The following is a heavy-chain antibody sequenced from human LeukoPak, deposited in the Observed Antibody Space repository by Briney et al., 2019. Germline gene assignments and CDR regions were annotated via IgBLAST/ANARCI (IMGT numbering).Heavy chain of an antibody. J-gene: IGHJ4*02. D-gene: IGHD3-10*01. CDR3: AKDKELRRGSGSALDY. Sequence: GGSLRLSCAASGFTVSSNYMSWVRQAPGKGLEWVSVIYSGGSTYYADSVKGRFTISRDNSKNTLYLQMNSLRAEDTAVYYCAKDKELRRGSGSALDYWGQGTLVTVSS. CDR1: GFTVSSNY. V-gene: IGHV3-53*01. CDR2: IYSGGST.